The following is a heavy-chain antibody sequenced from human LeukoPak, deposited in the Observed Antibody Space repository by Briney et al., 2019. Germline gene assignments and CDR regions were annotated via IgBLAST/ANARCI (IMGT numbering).Heavy chain of an antibody. V-gene: IGHV1-2*02. Sequence: ASVKVSCKASGYTFTGYYMHWVRQAPGRGLEWMGWINPNSGGTNYAQKFQGRVTMTRDTSISTAYMELSRLRSDDTAVYYCARVWGTSSGYYFDYWGQGTLVTVSS. J-gene: IGHJ4*02. CDR1: GYTFTGYY. CDR3: ARVWGTSSGYYFDY. D-gene: IGHD3-22*01. CDR2: INPNSGGT.